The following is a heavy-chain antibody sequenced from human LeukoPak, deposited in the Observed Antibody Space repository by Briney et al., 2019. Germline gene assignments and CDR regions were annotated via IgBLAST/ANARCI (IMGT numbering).Heavy chain of an antibody. Sequence: AGGSLRLSCAASGFTFSSYGMHWVRRAPGKGLEWVAVISYDGSNKYYADSVKGRFTISRDNSKNTLYLQMNSLRAEDTAVYYCAKSGYYFDTSGYSGYFDYWGQGTLVTVSS. J-gene: IGHJ4*02. D-gene: IGHD3-22*01. CDR1: GFTFSSYG. V-gene: IGHV3-30*18. CDR2: ISYDGSNK. CDR3: AKSGYYFDTSGYSGYFDY.